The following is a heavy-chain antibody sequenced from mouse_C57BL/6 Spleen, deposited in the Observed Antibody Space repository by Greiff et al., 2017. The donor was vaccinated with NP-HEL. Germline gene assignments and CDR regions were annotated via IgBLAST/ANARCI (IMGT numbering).Heavy chain of an antibody. V-gene: IGHV14-1*01. CDR3: TTLFLTTVVATGDFDY. J-gene: IGHJ2*01. D-gene: IGHD1-1*01. CDR2: IDPEDGDT. CDR1: GFNIKDYY. Sequence: EVQLQQSGAELVRPGASVKLSCTASGFNIKDYYMHWVKQRPEQGLEWIGRIDPEDGDTEYAPKFQGKATMTADTSSNTAYLQLSRLTSEDTAVYYCTTLFLTTVVATGDFDYWGQGTTLTVSS.